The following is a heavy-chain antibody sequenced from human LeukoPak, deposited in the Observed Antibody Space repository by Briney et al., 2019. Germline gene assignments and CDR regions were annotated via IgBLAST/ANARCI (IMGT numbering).Heavy chain of an antibody. CDR2: IYYSGST. CDR1: GGSISSYY. Sequence: SETLSLTCTVSGGSISSYYWSWIRQPPGKGLEWIGYIYYSGSTNYNPSLKSRVTISVDTSKNQFSLKLSSVTAADTAVYYCARVAAGIAAAGTDIHYYYGMDVWGQGTTVTVSS. V-gene: IGHV4-59*01. J-gene: IGHJ6*02. D-gene: IGHD6-13*01. CDR3: ARVAAGIAAAGTDIHYYYGMDV.